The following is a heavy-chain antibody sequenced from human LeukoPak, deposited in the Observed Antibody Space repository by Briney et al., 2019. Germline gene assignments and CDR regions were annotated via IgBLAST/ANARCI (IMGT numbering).Heavy chain of an antibody. CDR2: IYASGNT. J-gene: IGHJ6*03. V-gene: IGHV4-61*02. D-gene: IGHD2-2*01. CDR3: ARFIRPGYCSSTSCSPGYYMDV. Sequence: KSSETLSLTCTVSGDSISSGSYYWNWIRQPAGKGLEYIGRIYASGNTNYNPSLNSRVTISVDTSKNQFSLKLSSVTAADTAVYYCARFIRPGYCSSTSCSPGYYMDVWGKGTTVTVSS. CDR1: GDSISSGSYY.